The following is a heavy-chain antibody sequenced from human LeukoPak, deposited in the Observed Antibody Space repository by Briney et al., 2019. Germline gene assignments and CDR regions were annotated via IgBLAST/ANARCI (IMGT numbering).Heavy chain of an antibody. J-gene: IGHJ4*02. CDR2: FDPEDDET. Sequence: ASVKVSCKVSGYTLTELSMHWVRQAPGKGLEWMGGFDPEDDETIYAQKFQGRVTMTEDTSTDTAYMELSSLRSEDTAVYYCATGRHSSGWYQGDYWGQGTLVTVSP. V-gene: IGHV1-24*01. CDR3: ATGRHSSGWYQGDY. D-gene: IGHD6-19*01. CDR1: GYTLTELS.